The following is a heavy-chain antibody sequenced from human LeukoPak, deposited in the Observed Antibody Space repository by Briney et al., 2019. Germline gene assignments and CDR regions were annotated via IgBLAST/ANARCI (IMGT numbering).Heavy chain of an antibody. Sequence: GASVKVSCEVSGYTLTELSMHWVRQAPGQGLEWMGWINPNSGGTNYAQKFQGRVTMTRDTSISTAYMELSRLRSDDTAVYYCARPREYCGSTSCYDWDFDYWGQGTLVTVSS. V-gene: IGHV1-2*02. D-gene: IGHD2-2*01. J-gene: IGHJ4*02. CDR1: GYTLTELS. CDR3: ARPREYCGSTSCYDWDFDY. CDR2: INPNSGGT.